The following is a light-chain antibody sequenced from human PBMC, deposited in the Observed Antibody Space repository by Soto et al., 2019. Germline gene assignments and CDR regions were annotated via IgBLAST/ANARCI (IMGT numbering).Light chain of an antibody. CDR1: SGSIASNY. J-gene: IGLJ3*02. Sequence: NFMLTQPHSVSESPGKTVIISCTRSSGSIASNYVQWYQQRPGSAPTTVIYEDNQRPSGVPDRFSGSIDSSSNSAPLTISGLETEDEADCYCQSYDATNQVFGGGTKLTVL. V-gene: IGLV6-57*03. CDR2: EDN. CDR3: QSYDATNQV.